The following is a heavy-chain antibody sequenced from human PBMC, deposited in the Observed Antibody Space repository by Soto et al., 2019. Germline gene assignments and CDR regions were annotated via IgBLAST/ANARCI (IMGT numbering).Heavy chain of an antibody. CDR2: INDDSGDT. CDR3: ATRDYDILTGYLHI. Sequence: QAHLVQSGAEVRKTGASVKVSCQALEHTSTIYYIHWVRQARGQGLEWMGWINDDSGDTTYAEDFRVRVTFTRDTATITFHMELSRLRLDDTAMYFCATRDYDILTGYLHIWGQGTLSTVSS. J-gene: IGHJ1*01. D-gene: IGHD3-9*01. V-gene: IGHV1-2*02. CDR1: EHTSTIYY.